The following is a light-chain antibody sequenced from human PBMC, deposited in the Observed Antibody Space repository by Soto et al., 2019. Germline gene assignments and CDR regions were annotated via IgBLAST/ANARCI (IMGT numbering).Light chain of an antibody. Sequence: DLQMTQSPYSLSASVGDRVTITCRASQSISSYLNWYQQKPGKAPKLLIYGASSLQSGVPSRFSGSGSGTDFTLIISSLQPEDFATYYCQQSYITPRTFGQGTKLEIK. J-gene: IGKJ2*01. V-gene: IGKV1-39*01. CDR1: QSISSY. CDR2: GAS. CDR3: QQSYITPRT.